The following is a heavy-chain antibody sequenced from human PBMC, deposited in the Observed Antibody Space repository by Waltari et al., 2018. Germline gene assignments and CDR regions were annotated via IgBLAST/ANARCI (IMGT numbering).Heavy chain of an antibody. CDR1: GFTFSSYA. J-gene: IGHJ6*02. V-gene: IGHV3-23*04. CDR2: ISACGGAT. Sequence: EVRLVESGGGLVQPGGSLRLSCATSGFTFSSYAMSWVRQAPGKGVEWVSSISACGGATFYADPVKCRFTISRDISKNTLCLQVNSLRADDTAVYYCTKRGDYYYYGMAVWGQGTTVTVSS. CDR3: TKRGDYYYYGMAV.